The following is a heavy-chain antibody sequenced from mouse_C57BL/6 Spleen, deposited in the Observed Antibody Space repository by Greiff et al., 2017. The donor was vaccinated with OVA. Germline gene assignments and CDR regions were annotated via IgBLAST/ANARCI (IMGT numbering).Heavy chain of an antibody. CDR1: GYTFTSYW. Sequence: VQLQQPGAELVKPGASVKMSCKASGYTFTSYWITWVKQRPGQGLEWIGDIYPGSGSTNYNEKFKSKATLNVDTSSSTAYMQLSSLTSEDSAVYYCARGGGNYVARYFDVWGTGTTVTVSS. CDR3: ARGGGNYVARYFDV. V-gene: IGHV1-55*01. D-gene: IGHD2-1*01. CDR2: IYPGSGST. J-gene: IGHJ1*03.